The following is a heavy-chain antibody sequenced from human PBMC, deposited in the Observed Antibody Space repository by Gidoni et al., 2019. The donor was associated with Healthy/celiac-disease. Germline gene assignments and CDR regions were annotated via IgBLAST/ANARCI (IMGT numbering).Heavy chain of an antibody. D-gene: IGHD3-16*02. J-gene: IGHJ3*02. V-gene: IGHV4-31*03. CDR1: GGSISSGGYY. CDR2: IYYSGST. CDR3: ARIAFGGVIVNDDAFDI. Sequence: QVQLQESGPGLVKPSQTLSLTCTVSGGSISSGGYYWRWIRQHPGKGLEWIGYIYYSGSTYYNPSLKSRVTISVDTSKNQFSLKLSSVTAADTAVYYCARIAFGGVIVNDDAFDIWGQGTMVTVSS.